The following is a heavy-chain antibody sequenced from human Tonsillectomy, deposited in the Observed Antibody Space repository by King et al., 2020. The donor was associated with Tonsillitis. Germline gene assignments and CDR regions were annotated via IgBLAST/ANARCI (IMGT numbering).Heavy chain of an antibody. J-gene: IGHJ4*02. Sequence: QLVQSGAEVKKPGASVKVSCKASGYTFTSYGISWVRQAPGQGLEWMGWISAYNGNTNYAQKLQGRVTMTTDTSTSTAYMELRSLRSDDTAVYYCARPYYYDSSGYYRGDYFDYWGQGTLVTVSS. CDR2: ISAYNGNT. CDR1: GYTFTSYG. V-gene: IGHV1-18*04. D-gene: IGHD3-22*01. CDR3: ARPYYYDSSGYYRGDYFDY.